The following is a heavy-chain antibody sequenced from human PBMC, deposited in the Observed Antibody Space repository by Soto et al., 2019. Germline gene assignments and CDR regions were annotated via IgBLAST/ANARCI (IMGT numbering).Heavy chain of an antibody. CDR1: GTTFSNYA. CDR3: VARRYCSGGSCPDYFDY. J-gene: IGHJ4*02. D-gene: IGHD2-15*01. Sequence: ASVKVSCKASGTTFSNYAISWVRQAPGQGFEWMGGIIPIFGTTNYPQKFQGRLTITADESTSTVYMELSSLTSEDTAVYYCVARRYCSGGSCPDYFDYWGQGTLVTVSS. CDR2: IIPIFGTT. V-gene: IGHV1-69*13.